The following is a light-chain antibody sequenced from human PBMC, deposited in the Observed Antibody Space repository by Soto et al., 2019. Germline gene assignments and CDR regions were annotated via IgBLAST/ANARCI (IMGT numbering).Light chain of an antibody. CDR2: SAS. CDR1: QSISSY. J-gene: IGKJ1*01. V-gene: IGKV1-39*01. CDR3: QQYNSYPWT. Sequence: IKMTQSPASLSASVRDRVTITCRASQSISSYLNWYQQKPGKAPKLLIYSASNLQSGVPSRFSGSGSGTEFTLTISSLQPDDFATYYCQQYNSYPWTFGQGTKVDI.